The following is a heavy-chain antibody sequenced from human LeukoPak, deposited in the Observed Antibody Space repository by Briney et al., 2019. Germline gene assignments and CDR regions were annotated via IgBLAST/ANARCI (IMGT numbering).Heavy chain of an antibody. Sequence: GESLKISCKGSGYSFTSYWIGWVRQMPGKGLEWMGIIYPGDSDTRYSPSFQGQVTISADKSISTAYLQWSSLKASDTAMYYCARLGHNRSGWWSHWFDPWGQGTLVTVSS. CDR1: GYSFTSYW. D-gene: IGHD6-19*01. V-gene: IGHV5-51*01. CDR3: ARLGHNRSGWWSHWFDP. J-gene: IGHJ5*02. CDR2: IYPGDSDT.